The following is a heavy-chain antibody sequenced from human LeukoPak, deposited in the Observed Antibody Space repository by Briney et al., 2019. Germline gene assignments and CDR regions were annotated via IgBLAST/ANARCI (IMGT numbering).Heavy chain of an antibody. CDR3: ARDPRIAAAGTGDYYYYYGMDV. V-gene: IGHV1-69*04. D-gene: IGHD6-13*01. CDR1: GYTFTSYD. J-gene: IGHJ6*02. Sequence: RASVKVSSKASGYTFTSYDINWVRQAPGQGLEWMGRIIPILGIANYAQKFQGRVTITADKSTSTAYMELSSLRSEDTAVYYCARDPRIAAAGTGDYYYYYGMDVWGQGTTVTVSS. CDR2: IIPILGIA.